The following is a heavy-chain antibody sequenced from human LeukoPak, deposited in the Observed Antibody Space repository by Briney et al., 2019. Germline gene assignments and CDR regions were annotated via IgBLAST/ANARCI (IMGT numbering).Heavy chain of an antibody. CDR2: LSGSGSSA. Sequence: GGSLRLSCAASGFTFSSYGMQWVRQAPGKGLEWVSGLSGSGSSAYYADSVKGRFTISRDNSKNTLYLQMNSLRAEDTAVYYCAKKILTGTSPGFDYWGQGTLVTVSS. CDR3: AKKILTGTSPGFDY. J-gene: IGHJ4*02. V-gene: IGHV3-23*01. CDR1: GFTFSSYG. D-gene: IGHD1-20*01.